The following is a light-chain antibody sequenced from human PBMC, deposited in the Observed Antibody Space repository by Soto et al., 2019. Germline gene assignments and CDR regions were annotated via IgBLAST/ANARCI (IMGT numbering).Light chain of an antibody. J-gene: IGKJ2*01. CDR3: MQGLRPPYT. CDR2: LGS. V-gene: IGKV2-28*01. Sequence: DIVLTQSPLSLPVTPGEPASISCKSSQSLLHSNGYKYLDWYLQKPGQSPHLLIYLGSNRASGVPDRFSGSGSDTDFTLKISRVEAEDLGIYYCMQGLRPPYTFGQGTKLEIK. CDR1: QSLLHSNGYKY.